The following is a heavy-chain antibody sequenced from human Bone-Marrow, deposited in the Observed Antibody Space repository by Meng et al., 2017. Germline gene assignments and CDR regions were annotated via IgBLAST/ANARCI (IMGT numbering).Heavy chain of an antibody. J-gene: IGHJ5*02. CDR3: ARGRYMVRGVRNNWFDP. CDR1: ELTSSSCG. Sequence: GGSLRLSCVASELTSSSCGMHWVRQAPGKGLEWVTFISYHGSDKNYADSVKGRFTISRDNSKNTLFLQMNSLRGEDTAIYYCARGRYMVRGVRNNWFDPWGQGTLVTVSS. V-gene: IGHV3-30*01. CDR2: ISYHGSDK. D-gene: IGHD3-10*01.